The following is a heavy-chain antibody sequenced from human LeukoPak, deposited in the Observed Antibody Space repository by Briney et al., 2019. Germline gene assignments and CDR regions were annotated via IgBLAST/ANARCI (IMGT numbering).Heavy chain of an antibody. V-gene: IGHV4-59*01. CDR3: ARVGDNYDRSGYYFDY. CDR2: IYYSGST. D-gene: IGHD3-22*01. Sequence: PSETLSPTCIVSGGSISSYYWTWMRQPPGKGLEWIGYIYYSGSTNYNPSLKSRVTISVDTSKNQFSLNLSPVTAADTAVYYCARVGDNYDRSGYYFDYWGQGTLVTVSS. J-gene: IGHJ4*02. CDR1: GGSISSYY.